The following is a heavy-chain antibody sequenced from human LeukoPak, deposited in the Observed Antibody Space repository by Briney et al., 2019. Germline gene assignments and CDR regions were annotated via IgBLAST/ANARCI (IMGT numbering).Heavy chain of an antibody. J-gene: IGHJ4*02. Sequence: GGSLRLSCAASGFTFDDYAMHWVRQAPGKGLEWVSGISWNSGSIGYADSVKGRFTISRDNAKNSLYLQMNSLRAEDTAVYYCARDLYRIVVVPHYFDSWGQGTLVTVSS. CDR3: ARDLYRIVVVPHYFDS. CDR2: ISWNSGSI. CDR1: GFTFDDYA. V-gene: IGHV3-9*01. D-gene: IGHD3-22*01.